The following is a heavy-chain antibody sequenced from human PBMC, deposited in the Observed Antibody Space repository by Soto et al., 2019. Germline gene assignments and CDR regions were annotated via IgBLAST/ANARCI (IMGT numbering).Heavy chain of an antibody. J-gene: IGHJ4*02. D-gene: IGHD2-2*01. Sequence: QVQLQQWGAGLLKPSETLSLTCAVYGGSFSGYYCSWIRQPPGKGLEWIGEINHSGSTNYNPSLTSRVTISVDTSKNQFSLKLSSVTAADTAVYYCARGLLGGAAIWGQGTLVTVSS. CDR3: ARGLLGGAAI. CDR1: GGSFSGYY. CDR2: INHSGST. V-gene: IGHV4-34*02.